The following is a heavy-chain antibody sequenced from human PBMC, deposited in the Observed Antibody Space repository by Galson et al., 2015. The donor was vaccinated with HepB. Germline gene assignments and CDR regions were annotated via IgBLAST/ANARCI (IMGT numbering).Heavy chain of an antibody. Sequence: SLRLSCAGSGFTSSSYVMRWVRQAAGRGLEWVSAISGSGTGTYYADSVKGRFTISRDNYKNTLYLQMNSLRAEDTAVYYCAKDRGGIYYRGAMDVWGRGTTVTVSS. CDR2: ISGSGTGT. CDR3: AKDRGGIYYRGAMDV. J-gene: IGHJ6*03. V-gene: IGHV3-23*01. D-gene: IGHD1-26*01. CDR1: GFTSSSYV.